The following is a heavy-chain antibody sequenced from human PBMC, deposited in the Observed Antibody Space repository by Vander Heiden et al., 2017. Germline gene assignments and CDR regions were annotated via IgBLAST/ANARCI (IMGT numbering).Heavy chain of an antibody. Sequence: QVQLVESGGGVVQPGWYLRLSCAASGFTFSSYGMHWVRQAPGKGLEWVAVISYDGSNKYYADSVKGRFTISRDNSKNTLYLQMNSLRAEDTAVYYCAKSYSGSYYYPDYWGQGTLVTVSS. CDR2: ISYDGSNK. J-gene: IGHJ4*02. CDR3: AKSYSGSYYYPDY. V-gene: IGHV3-30*18. CDR1: GFTFSSYG. D-gene: IGHD1-26*01.